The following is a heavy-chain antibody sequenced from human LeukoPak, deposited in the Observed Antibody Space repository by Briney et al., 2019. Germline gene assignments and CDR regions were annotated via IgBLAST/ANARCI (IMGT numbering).Heavy chain of an antibody. CDR3: AKGGRNYDSSAYNDAT. CDR2: IRSDGGIK. Sequence: PGGSLRLSCAASGFTFNNCGMHWVRQAPGKGLEWLAFIRSDGGIKYYRDSVKGRFTISRDNSKNTLYLEMDSPTPDDTAVYYCAKGGRNYDSSAYNDATWGQGTLVTVSS. D-gene: IGHD3-22*01. J-gene: IGHJ5*02. CDR1: GFTFNNCG. V-gene: IGHV3-30*02.